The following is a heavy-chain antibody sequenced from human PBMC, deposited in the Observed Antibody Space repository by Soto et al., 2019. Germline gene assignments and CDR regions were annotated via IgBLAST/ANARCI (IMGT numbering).Heavy chain of an antibody. J-gene: IGHJ4*02. CDR3: ASEDSSGWFGKYYFDY. CDR2: IKQDGSEK. Sequence: WGSLRLSCSASGFTFSRYWMSWCRQAPGKGLEWVANIKQDGSEKYYVDSVKGRFTISRDNAKNSLYLQMNSLRAEDTAVYYCASEDSSGWFGKYYFDYWGQGTLVTVSS. V-gene: IGHV3-7*03. CDR1: GFTFSRYW. D-gene: IGHD6-19*01.